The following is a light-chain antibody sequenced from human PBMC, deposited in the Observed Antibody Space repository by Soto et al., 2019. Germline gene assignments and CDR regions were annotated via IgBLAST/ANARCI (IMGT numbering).Light chain of an antibody. CDR1: QSVSKY. V-gene: IGKV3-20*01. CDR3: QHYGSSQWT. J-gene: IGKJ1*01. Sequence: EIVLTQSPGTLSLSPGERATLSCRASQSVSKYLAWYQQKPGQAPRVLIYGASSRATGIPDRFSGSGSGTDFTLTISRLEPEDFVVYYCQHYGSSQWTFGQGTKVEIK. CDR2: GAS.